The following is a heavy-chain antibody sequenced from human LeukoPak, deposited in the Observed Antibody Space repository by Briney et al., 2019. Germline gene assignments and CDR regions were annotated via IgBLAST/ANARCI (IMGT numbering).Heavy chain of an antibody. D-gene: IGHD3-10*01. V-gene: IGHV1-2*02. CDR3: ARIPVGETPPYYFDY. J-gene: IGHJ4*02. CDR1: GYTFTGYY. CDR2: INPNSGGT. Sequence: ASVKVSCKASGYTFTGYYMHWVRQAPGQGLEWMGWINPNSGGTNYAQKFQGRVTMTRDTSISTAYMELSRLRSDDTAVYYCARIPVGETPPYYFDYWGQGTLVTVSS.